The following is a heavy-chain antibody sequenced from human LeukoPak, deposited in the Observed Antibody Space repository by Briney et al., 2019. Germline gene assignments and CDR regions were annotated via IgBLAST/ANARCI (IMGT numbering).Heavy chain of an antibody. J-gene: IGHJ6*02. D-gene: IGHD3-3*01. Sequence: GGSLRLSCAASGFTFNNYPMRWVRQAPGKGLEWVSGISGSGTNINYADSVKGRFTISRDNSKNTVYLQMNSLRAEDTAVYFCAKRLGSGPPIYGMDVWGQGTTVTVSS. CDR2: ISGSGTNI. V-gene: IGHV3-23*01. CDR3: AKRLGSGPPIYGMDV. CDR1: GFTFNNYP.